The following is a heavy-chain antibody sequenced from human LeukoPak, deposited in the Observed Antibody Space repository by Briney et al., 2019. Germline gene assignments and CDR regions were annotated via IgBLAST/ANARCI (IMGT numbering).Heavy chain of an antibody. CDR1: GYTFTGYY. J-gene: IGHJ6*02. D-gene: IGHD6-19*01. V-gene: IGHV1-2*04. CDR3: ARVGGYSSGWYMWDYYYGMDV. CDR2: INPNSGGT. Sequence: ASVKVSCKASGYTFTGYYMHWVRQAPGQGLEWMGWINPNSGGTNYAQKFQGWVTMTRDTSISTAYMELSRLRSDDTAVYHCARVGGYSSGWYMWDYYYGMDVWGQGTTVTVSS.